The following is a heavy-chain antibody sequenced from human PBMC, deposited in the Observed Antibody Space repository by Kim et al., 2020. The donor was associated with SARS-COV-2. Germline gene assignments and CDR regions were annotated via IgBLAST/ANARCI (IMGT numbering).Heavy chain of an antibody. CDR2: IYYSGST. J-gene: IGHJ4*02. D-gene: IGHD1-26*01. CDR1: GGSISSSSYY. Sequence: SETLSLTCTVSGGSISSSSYYWGWIRQPPGKGLEWIGSIYYSGSTYYNPSLKSRVTISVDTSKNQFSLKLSSVTAADTAVYYCVTRLIVGATEFDYWGQGTLVTVSS. V-gene: IGHV4-39*01. CDR3: VTRLIVGATEFDY.